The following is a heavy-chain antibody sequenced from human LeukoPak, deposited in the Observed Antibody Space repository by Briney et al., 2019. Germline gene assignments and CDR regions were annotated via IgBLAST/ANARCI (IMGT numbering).Heavy chain of an antibody. CDR3: ARGDYGDFRVFYTLFDY. Sequence: GESLKISCKASGYTFTNYWIGWVRQMPGKGLEWMGIIYPGDSDTRYSPSFQGQVTISADKAISTAYLQCSSLKASDTAMYYCARGDYGDFRVFYTLFDYWGQGTLVTVSS. D-gene: IGHD4-17*01. J-gene: IGHJ4*02. CDR2: IYPGDSDT. CDR1: GYTFTNYW. V-gene: IGHV5-51*01.